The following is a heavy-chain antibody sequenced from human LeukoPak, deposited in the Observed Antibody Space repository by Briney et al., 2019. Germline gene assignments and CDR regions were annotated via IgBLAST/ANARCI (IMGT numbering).Heavy chain of an antibody. J-gene: IGHJ4*02. CDR2: ISGSGGST. D-gene: IGHD3-10*01. V-gene: IGHV3-23*01. Sequence: GGSLRLSCAASGFTFSSYAMSWVRQAPGKGLEWVSAISGSGGSTYYADSVKGRFTISRDNSKNTLYLQMNSLRAGDTAVYYCAKFLRQSITMVRGGIFGFDYWGQGTLVTVSS. CDR3: AKFLRQSITMVRGGIFGFDY. CDR1: GFTFSSYA.